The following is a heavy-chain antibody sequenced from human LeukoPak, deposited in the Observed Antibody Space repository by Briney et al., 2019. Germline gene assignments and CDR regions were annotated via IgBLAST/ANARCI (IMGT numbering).Heavy chain of an antibody. V-gene: IGHV3-49*03. D-gene: IGHD5-18*01. Sequence: GGSLRLSCTASGFTFGDYAMSWFRQAPGKGLEWVGFIRSKAYGGTTEYAASVKGRFTISRDDSKSIAYLQMNSLRAEDTAVYYCAKDLSDPVMVIESWGQGTLVTVSS. CDR1: GFTFGDYA. CDR2: IRSKAYGGTT. J-gene: IGHJ4*02. CDR3: AKDLSDPVMVIES.